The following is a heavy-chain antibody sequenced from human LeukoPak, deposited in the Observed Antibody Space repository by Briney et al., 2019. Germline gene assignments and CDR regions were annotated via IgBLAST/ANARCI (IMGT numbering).Heavy chain of an antibody. J-gene: IGHJ5*02. CDR2: IYTGGST. D-gene: IGHD5-12*01. CDR3: ARVFYSGYSRWFDP. V-gene: IGHV3-66*01. CDR1: GFTVSSDY. Sequence: GGSLRLSCAASGFTVSSDYMSWVRQAPGKGLQWVSVIYTGGSTYYADSVKGRFTISRDNSKNALYLQMNSLRAEDTAVYYCARVFYSGYSRWFDPWGQGTLVTVSP.